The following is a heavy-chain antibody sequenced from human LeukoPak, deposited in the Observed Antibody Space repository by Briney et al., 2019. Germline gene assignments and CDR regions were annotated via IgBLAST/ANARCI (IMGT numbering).Heavy chain of an antibody. J-gene: IGHJ4*02. CDR2: IYYSGST. Sequence: SETLSLTCTVSGGSISSSSYYWGWIRQPPGKGLEWIGSIYYSGSTYYNPSLKSRVTISVDKSKKQFSLRLSSVTAADTAVYFCARVYISAYYVDSWGQGTLVTVTS. V-gene: IGHV4-39*07. CDR3: ARVYISAYYVDS. D-gene: IGHD6-19*01. CDR1: GGSISSSSYY.